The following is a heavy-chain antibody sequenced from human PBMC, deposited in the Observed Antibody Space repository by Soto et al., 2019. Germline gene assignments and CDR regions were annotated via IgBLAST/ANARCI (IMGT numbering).Heavy chain of an antibody. J-gene: IGHJ4*02. CDR1: GFTFSSYG. CDR3: AKDRRDGYNSFDY. Sequence: GRPLRLSCAASGFTFSSYGMHWVRQAPGKGLEWVAVISYDGSNKYYADSVKGRFTISRDNSKNTLYLQMNSLRAEDTAVYYCAKDRRDGYNSFDYWGQGTLVTVSS. CDR2: ISYDGSNK. D-gene: IGHD5-12*01. V-gene: IGHV3-30*18.